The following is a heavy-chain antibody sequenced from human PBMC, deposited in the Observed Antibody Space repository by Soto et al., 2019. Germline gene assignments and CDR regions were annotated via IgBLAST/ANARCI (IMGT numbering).Heavy chain of an antibody. CDR2: ISYDGSDK. V-gene: IGHV3-30*03. CDR1: GFTFNNSG. Sequence: GGSLRLSCRVSGFTFNNSGMHWVRQAPGKGLEWMAVISYDGSDKYYADSVKGRVIISRDNSKNTLNLEMNSLRAEDTAIYYCVREGSGWYSRGSFDFWGRGTMVTVSS. J-gene: IGHJ3*01. D-gene: IGHD6-13*01. CDR3: VREGSGWYSRGSFDF.